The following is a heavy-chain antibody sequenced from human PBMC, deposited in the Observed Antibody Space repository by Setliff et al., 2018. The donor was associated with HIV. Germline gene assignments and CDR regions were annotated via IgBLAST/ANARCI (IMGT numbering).Heavy chain of an antibody. CDR1: GGSLDGYY. Sequence: SETLSLTCTVYGGSLDGYYWSWIRKPAGKGLEWIGHIYASGGANVNPSFRSRVTMSDDTSKNQFSLTLTSVTAADTAIYFCARDRYGVPGDSWGQGIQVTVSS. CDR3: ARDRYGVPGDS. D-gene: IGHD3-16*02. V-gene: IGHV4-4*07. J-gene: IGHJ5*01. CDR2: IYASGGA.